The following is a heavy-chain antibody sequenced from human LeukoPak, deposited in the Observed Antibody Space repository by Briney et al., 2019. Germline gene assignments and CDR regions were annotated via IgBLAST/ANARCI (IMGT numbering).Heavy chain of an antibody. Sequence: SETLSLICTVSGYSISSGYYWGWIRQPPGKGLEWIGSIYHSGSTYYNPSLKSRVTISVDTSKNQFSLKLSSVTAADTAVYYCARVAVAGTVDYWGQGTLVTVSS. CDR1: GYSISSGYY. CDR3: ARVAVAGTVDY. CDR2: IYHSGST. V-gene: IGHV4-38-2*02. D-gene: IGHD6-19*01. J-gene: IGHJ4*02.